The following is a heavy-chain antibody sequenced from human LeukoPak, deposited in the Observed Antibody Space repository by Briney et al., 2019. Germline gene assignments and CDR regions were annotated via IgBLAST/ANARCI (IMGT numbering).Heavy chain of an antibody. V-gene: IGHV3-23*01. D-gene: IGHD2-8*01. CDR2: ISGSGGST. CDR3: AKKGGRMVYYGMDV. J-gene: IGHJ6*02. Sequence: GGSLRLSCEGSAFIFSGHWMNWVRQTPGKGLEWVSAISGSGGSTYYADSVKGRFTISRDNSKNTLYLQMNSLRAEDTAVYYCAKKGGRMVYYGMDVWGQGTTVTVSS. CDR1: AFIFSGHW.